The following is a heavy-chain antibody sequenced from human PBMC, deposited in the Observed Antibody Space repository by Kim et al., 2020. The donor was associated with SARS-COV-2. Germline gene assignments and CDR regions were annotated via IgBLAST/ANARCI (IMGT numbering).Heavy chain of an antibody. D-gene: IGHD3-10*02. Sequence: GGSLRLSCAASGFTFSSYDMSWVRQAPGKGLEWVSFLTSAGSGKYYADSVKGRFTISRDNSKNTLYLQMNSLRVEDTAIYYCARGKFMSWGQGTLVTVSS. V-gene: IGHV3-23*03. CDR1: GFTFSSYD. CDR3: ARGKFMS. CDR2: LTSAGSGK. J-gene: IGHJ5*02.